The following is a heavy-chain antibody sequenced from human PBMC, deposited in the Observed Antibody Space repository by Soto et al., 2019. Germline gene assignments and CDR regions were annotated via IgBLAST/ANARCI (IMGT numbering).Heavy chain of an antibody. CDR1: GDSISGYH. CDR2: IHNSGST. Sequence: QVQLQESGPGLVKPSETLSLTCTVSGDSISGYHWNWIRQPPGKGVEWIGYIHNSGSTTYNSSLKSRVTISIDTSKKQSSLKLTSVTAADTAVYYCARDPVDGYAFVDYWGQGTLVTVSS. D-gene: IGHD5-12*01. V-gene: IGHV4-59*01. CDR3: ARDPVDGYAFVDY. J-gene: IGHJ4*02.